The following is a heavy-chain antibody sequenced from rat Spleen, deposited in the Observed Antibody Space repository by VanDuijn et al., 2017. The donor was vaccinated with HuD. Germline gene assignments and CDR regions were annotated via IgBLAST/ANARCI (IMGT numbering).Heavy chain of an antibody. D-gene: IGHD4-3*01. Sequence: EVQLVESGGGLVQPGRSLKLSCVASGFTFNNYWMTWIRQAPGKGLEWVASITNTVGSTYYRDSVKGRFTISRDNAKSTLYLQMDSLRSEDTATYYCARHFGLYYFDYWGQGVMVTVSS. CDR2: ITNTVGST. CDR3: ARHFGLYYFDY. CDR1: GFTFNNYW. V-gene: IGHV5-31*01. J-gene: IGHJ2*01.